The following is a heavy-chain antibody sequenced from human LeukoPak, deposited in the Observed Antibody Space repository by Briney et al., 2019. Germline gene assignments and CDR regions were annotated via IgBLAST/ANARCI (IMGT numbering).Heavy chain of an antibody. Sequence: PGGSLRLSCAASGFTFSHYWMTWVRQAPGKGLEWVANIKQDGSEKYYVDSVKGRFTISRDNAKNSLYLQMNSLRAEDTAVYYCARGAYRDSSGRTALYYFDLWGQGTLVTVSS. CDR2: IKQDGSEK. V-gene: IGHV3-7*01. CDR1: GFTFSHYW. CDR3: ARGAYRDSSGRTALYYFDL. D-gene: IGHD3-22*01. J-gene: IGHJ4*02.